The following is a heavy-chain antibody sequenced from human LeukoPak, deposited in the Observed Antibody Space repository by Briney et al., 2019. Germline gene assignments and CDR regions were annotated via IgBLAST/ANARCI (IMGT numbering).Heavy chain of an antibody. CDR1: GYTFTGYY. V-gene: IGHV1-2*02. Sequence: ASVKVSCKASGYTFTGYYMHWVRQAPGQGLEWMGWINPNSGGTNYAQMFQGRVTMTRDTSISTAYMELSRLRSDDTAVYYCASFGLYYGSGSYFEYWGQGTLVTVSS. D-gene: IGHD3-10*01. CDR3: ASFGLYYGSGSYFEY. CDR2: INPNSGGT. J-gene: IGHJ4*02.